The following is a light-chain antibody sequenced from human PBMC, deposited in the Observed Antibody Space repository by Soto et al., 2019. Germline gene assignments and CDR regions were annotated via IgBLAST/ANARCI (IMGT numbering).Light chain of an antibody. Sequence: QSVLTQPPSASGTPGQRVTISCSGSSSNIGSNYVYWYQQLPGTAPKLLIYSNNQRPSGVPDRFSGSKSGTSASLAISGLRSEDEADYYCAAWDDSVSGQVFGGGTKVTVL. CDR2: SNN. CDR3: AAWDDSVSGQV. V-gene: IGLV1-47*02. J-gene: IGLJ2*01. CDR1: SSNIGSNY.